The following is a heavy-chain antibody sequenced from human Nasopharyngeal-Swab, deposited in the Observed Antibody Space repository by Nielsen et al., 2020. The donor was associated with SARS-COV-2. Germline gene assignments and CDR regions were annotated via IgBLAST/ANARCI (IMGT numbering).Heavy chain of an antibody. CDR3: ARGRGDDYGDPPLDYYYYYGMDV. CDR1: GGSISSSNYF. J-gene: IGHJ6*02. D-gene: IGHD4/OR15-4a*01. Sequence: SETLSLTCTVSGGSISSSNYFWAWIRQPPGRGLEWIGSIYYRGTSYYSPSLKSRVTMSVDTSKNQFSLRLSSVTAADTAVYYCARGRGDDYGDPPLDYYYYYGMDVWGQGTTVTV. V-gene: IGHV4-39*01. CDR2: IYYRGTS.